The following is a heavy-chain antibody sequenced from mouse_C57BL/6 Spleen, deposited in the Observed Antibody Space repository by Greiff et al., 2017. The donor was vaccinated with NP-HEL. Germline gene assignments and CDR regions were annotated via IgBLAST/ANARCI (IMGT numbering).Heavy chain of an antibody. J-gene: IGHJ2*01. V-gene: IGHV1-80*01. CDR3: ARRDYGSSPFDY. Sequence: VQRVESGAELVKPGASVKISCKASGYAFSSYWMNWVKQRPGKGLEWIGQIYPGDGDTNYNGKFKGKATLTADKSSSTAYMQLSSLTSEDSAVYFCARRDYGSSPFDYWGQGTTLTVSS. CDR2: IYPGDGDT. CDR1: GYAFSSYW. D-gene: IGHD1-1*01.